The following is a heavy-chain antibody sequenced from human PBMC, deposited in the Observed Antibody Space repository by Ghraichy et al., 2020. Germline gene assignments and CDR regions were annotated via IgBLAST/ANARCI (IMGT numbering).Heavy chain of an antibody. D-gene: IGHD1-1*01. J-gene: IGHJ6*02. V-gene: IGHV3-9*01. CDR3: AKDITPSWNDDYYYGLDV. CDR1: GFTFDEYA. Sequence: GGSLRLSCAASGFTFDEYAMHWVRLLPGKGLEWVSSISWNSVTVAYSESVKGRFTLSRDNAKNSLYLEMNSLRAEDTALYYCAKDITPSWNDDYYYGLDVWGQGTTVTVSS. CDR2: ISWNSVTV.